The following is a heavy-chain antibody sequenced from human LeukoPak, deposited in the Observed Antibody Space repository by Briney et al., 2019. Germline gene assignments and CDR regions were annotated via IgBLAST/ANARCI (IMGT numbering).Heavy chain of an antibody. CDR1: GSTFTNFY. J-gene: IGHJ5*02. D-gene: IGHD6-25*01. CDR2: ISPSGGST. V-gene: IGHV1-46*01. Sequence: GASVKVSCNASGSTFTNFYIHLVRHAPGQGLGWMGIISPSGGSTAYAQKFQGRVTRTRDTSTSPVYMELSSLRSEDTAVYYCERDALRTAIAAAGGNWFDPWGQGTLVTVSS. CDR3: ERDALRTAIAAAGGNWFDP.